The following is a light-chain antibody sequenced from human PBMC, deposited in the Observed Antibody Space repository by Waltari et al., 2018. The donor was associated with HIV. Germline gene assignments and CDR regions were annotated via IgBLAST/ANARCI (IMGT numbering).Light chain of an antibody. V-gene: IGLV1-40*01. CDR2: GNT. CDR1: SSNIGAGYD. CDR3: QSYDISLSGWV. Sequence: QSVLTQPPSVSGAPGQRVTISCTGSSSNIGAGYDVHWYQQFPGTAPKVLIYGNTYRPSGVPDLFSGSKSGSSASLLFTGLQAEDDADYYCQSYDISLSGWVFGGGTKLTVL. J-gene: IGLJ3*02.